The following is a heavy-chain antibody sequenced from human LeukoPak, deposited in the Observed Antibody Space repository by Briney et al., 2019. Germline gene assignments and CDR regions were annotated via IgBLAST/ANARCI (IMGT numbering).Heavy chain of an antibody. CDR2: ISSSSSYI. J-gene: IGHJ4*02. CDR1: GFTFSGYS. D-gene: IGHD6-19*01. CDR3: ARLTGYSSGSASDY. Sequence: AGGSLRLSCAASGFTFSGYSMNWVRQAPGKGLEWVSSISSSSSYIYYADSVKGRFTISRDNAKNSLYLQMNSLRAEDTAVYYCARLTGYSSGSASDYWGQGTLVTVSS. V-gene: IGHV3-21*01.